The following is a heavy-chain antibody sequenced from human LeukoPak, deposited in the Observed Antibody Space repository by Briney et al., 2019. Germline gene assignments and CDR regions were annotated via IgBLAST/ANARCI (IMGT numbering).Heavy chain of an antibody. CDR3: ARVSYFYGSGSLPYYYYMDV. CDR1: GDSINNYY. CDR2: TYTSGST. Sequence: TSETLSLTCSVSGDSINNYYWTWIRQPAGKGLEWIGRTYTSGSTNYNPSLKSRVTISVDTSKNQFSLKLSSVTAADTAVYYCARVSYFYGSGSLPYYYYMDVWGKGTTVTISS. D-gene: IGHD3-10*01. V-gene: IGHV4-4*07. J-gene: IGHJ6*03.